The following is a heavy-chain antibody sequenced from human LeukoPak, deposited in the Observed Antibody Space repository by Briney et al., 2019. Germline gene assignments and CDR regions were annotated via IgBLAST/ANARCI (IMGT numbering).Heavy chain of an antibody. CDR2: INWNGGST. CDR3: ARGAEGIAATDSNFDY. Sequence: GGSLRLSCAASGFTFDDYGMSWVRQAPGKGLEWVSGINWNGGSTGYADSVKGRFTISRDNAKNSLYLQVDSLRAEDTAVYYCARGAEGIAATDSNFDYWGQGTLVTVSS. J-gene: IGHJ4*02. D-gene: IGHD6-13*01. CDR1: GFTFDDYG. V-gene: IGHV3-20*04.